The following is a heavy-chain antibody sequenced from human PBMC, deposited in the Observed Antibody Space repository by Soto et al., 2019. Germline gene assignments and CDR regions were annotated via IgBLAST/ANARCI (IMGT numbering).Heavy chain of an antibody. CDR2: IDWDDDK. Sequence: SGPTLVNPTQTLTLTCTFSGFSLSTSGMRVSWIRQPPGKALEWLARIDWDDDKFYSTSLKTRLTISKDTSKNQVVLTMTNMDPVDTATYYCARTVVVAATYWFDPGGQGTLVTVSS. CDR1: GFSLSTSGMR. V-gene: IGHV2-70*04. J-gene: IGHJ5*02. D-gene: IGHD2-15*01. CDR3: ARTVVVAATYWFDP.